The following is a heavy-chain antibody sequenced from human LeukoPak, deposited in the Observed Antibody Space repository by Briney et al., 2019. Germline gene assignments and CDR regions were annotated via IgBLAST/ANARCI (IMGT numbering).Heavy chain of an antibody. CDR1: GFTFSSYG. CDR3: AKEALASGSYFPDY. V-gene: IGHV3-30*18. J-gene: IGHJ4*02. D-gene: IGHD1-26*01. CDR2: ISYDGSNK. Sequence: GRSLRLSCAASGFTFSSYGMHWVRQAPGKGLEWVAVISYDGSNKYYADSVKGRFTISRDNSKNTLYLQMNSLRAEDTAVYYCAKEALASGSYFPDYWGQGTLVTVSS.